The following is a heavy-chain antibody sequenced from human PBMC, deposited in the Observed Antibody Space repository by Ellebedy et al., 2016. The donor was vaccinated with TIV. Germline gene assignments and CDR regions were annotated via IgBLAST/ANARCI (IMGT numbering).Heavy chain of an antibody. CDR3: ARDEVVGANRGYQFYGMDV. V-gene: IGHV1-2*02. CDR2: INPNSGGT. D-gene: IGHD1-26*01. Sequence: ASVKVSCKASGHTFRGYYIHWVRQAPGQGLEWMGWINPNSGGTNYAQKFQGRVTMTTETSISTAYMELSRLRSDDTAMYYCARDEVVGANRGYQFYGMDVWGQGTTVTVS. J-gene: IGHJ6*02. CDR1: GHTFRGYY.